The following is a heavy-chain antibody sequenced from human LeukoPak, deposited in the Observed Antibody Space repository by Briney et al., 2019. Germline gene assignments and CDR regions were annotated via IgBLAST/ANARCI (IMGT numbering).Heavy chain of an antibody. Sequence: SETLSLTRTVSGGSISSYYWSWIRQPPGKGLEWIGYIYYSGSTNYNPSLKSRVTISVDTSKNQFSLKLSSVTAADTAVYYCARRIGDPSPGWFDPWGQGTLVTVSS. D-gene: IGHD3-10*01. CDR1: GGSISSYY. V-gene: IGHV4-59*01. CDR3: ARRIGDPSPGWFDP. J-gene: IGHJ5*02. CDR2: IYYSGST.